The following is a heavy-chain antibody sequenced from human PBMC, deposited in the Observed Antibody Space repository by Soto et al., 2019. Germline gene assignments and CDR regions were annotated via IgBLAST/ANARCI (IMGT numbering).Heavy chain of an antibody. J-gene: IGHJ5*02. CDR2: ISPFNGNT. V-gene: IGHV1-18*01. CDR3: ARNWLGFNWFDP. D-gene: IGHD1-1*01. Sequence: ASVKVSCKSSGYPFTHYGITWVRQAPGQGLEWMGWISPFNGNTNCGQTLQGRVTLTTDTSTSTVYMELRSLRSDDTAVYYCARNWLGFNWFDPWGQGTLVTVSS. CDR1: GYPFTHYG.